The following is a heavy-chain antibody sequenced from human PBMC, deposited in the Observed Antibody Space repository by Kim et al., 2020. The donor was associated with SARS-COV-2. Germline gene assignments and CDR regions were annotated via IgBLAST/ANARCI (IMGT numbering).Heavy chain of an antibody. Sequence: SETLSLTCTVSGGSISSGGYYWSWIRQHPGKGPEWIGYIYYSGSTYYNPSLKSRVTISVDTSKNQFSLKLSSVTAADTAVYYCAREHARYYFDYWGQGTLVTVSS. V-gene: IGHV4-31*03. J-gene: IGHJ4*02. CDR3: AREHARYYFDY. CDR2: IYYSGST. D-gene: IGHD2-2*01. CDR1: GGSISSGGYY.